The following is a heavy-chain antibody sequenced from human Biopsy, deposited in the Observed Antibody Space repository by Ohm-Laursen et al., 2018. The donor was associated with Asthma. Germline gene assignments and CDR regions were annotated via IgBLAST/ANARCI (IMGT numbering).Heavy chain of an antibody. CDR1: GYTFINYA. D-gene: IGHD3-9*01. J-gene: IGHJ3*02. CDR2: INAGNGNT. CDR3: ARTYYDFLTGQVNDAFAM. Sequence: ASVKVSCKASGYTFINYAIHWVRQAPGQRLEWMGWINAGNGNTKYSQKFQGRVTISRDTSASTAYMDPSSLRSGDTAVYYCARTYYDFLTGQVNDAFAMWGQGTMVTVSS. V-gene: IGHV1-3*01.